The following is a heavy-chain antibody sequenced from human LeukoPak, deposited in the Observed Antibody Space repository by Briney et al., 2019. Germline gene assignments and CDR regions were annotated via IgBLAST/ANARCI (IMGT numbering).Heavy chain of an antibody. CDR2: ISYDGSNK. V-gene: IGHV3-30-3*01. D-gene: IGHD3-3*01. Sequence: GGSLRLSCAASGFTFSSYAMHWVRRAPGKGLEWVAVISYDGSNKYYADSVKGRFTISRDNSKNTLYLQMNSLRAEDTAVYYCARDLIDYDFWSGFDYWGQGTLVTVSS. J-gene: IGHJ4*02. CDR1: GFTFSSYA. CDR3: ARDLIDYDFWSGFDY.